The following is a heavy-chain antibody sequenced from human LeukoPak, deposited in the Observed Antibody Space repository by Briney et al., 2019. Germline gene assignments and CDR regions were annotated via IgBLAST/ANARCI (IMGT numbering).Heavy chain of an antibody. J-gene: IGHJ4*02. CDR3: ASRPHFWRPFDY. V-gene: IGHV4-4*07. CDR2: IYSSGST. D-gene: IGHD3-3*02. CDR1: GGFIRSYY. Sequence: SETLSLTCTVSGGFIRSYYWSWIRQPAGKGLEWIGRIYSSGSTNYNPSLKRRVTMSVDTSKNQFSLKLSSVTAADTAVYYCASRPHFWRPFDYWGQGTLVTVSS.